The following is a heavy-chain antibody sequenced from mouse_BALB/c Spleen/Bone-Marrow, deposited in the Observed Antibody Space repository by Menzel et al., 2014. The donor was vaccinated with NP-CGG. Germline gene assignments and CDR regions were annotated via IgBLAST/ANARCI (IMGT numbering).Heavy chain of an antibody. CDR3: ARQILRGFAY. Sequence: EVHLVESGGGLVKPGGSLKLSCAASGFAFSSYDMSWVRQTPEKRLEWVAYISSGGCSTYYSDTVKGRFTISRDNAKNTLYLQMSSLKSEDTAMYYCARQILRGFAYWGQGTLVTVSA. J-gene: IGHJ3*01. V-gene: IGHV5-12-1*01. CDR2: ISSGGCST. D-gene: IGHD1-1*01. CDR1: GFAFSSYD.